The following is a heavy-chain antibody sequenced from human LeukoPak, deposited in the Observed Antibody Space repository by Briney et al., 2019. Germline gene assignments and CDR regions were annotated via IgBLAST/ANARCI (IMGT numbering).Heavy chain of an antibody. J-gene: IGHJ4*02. V-gene: IGHV1-46*01. CDR2: INPSGGRT. CDR1: GYTFTSYY. D-gene: IGHD3-22*01. CDR3: ARALIGSVPDY. Sequence: VASVKVSCKASGYTFTSYYMHWVRQAPAQGLEWMGIINPSGGRTSYAQKFQGRVTMTRDTSTSTVYMALSSLSVEDWAVYSCARALIGSVPDYWGQGTLVTVSS.